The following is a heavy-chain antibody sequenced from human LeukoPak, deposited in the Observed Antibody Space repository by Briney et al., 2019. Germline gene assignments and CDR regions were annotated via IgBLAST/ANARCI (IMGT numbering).Heavy chain of an antibody. D-gene: IGHD1-26*01. J-gene: IGHJ4*02. Sequence: PGGSLRLSCAASGFTFDDYGMSWVRQAPGKGLEWVSGINWNGGSTGYADSVKGRFTISRDNAKSSLYLQMNSLRAEDTALYYCAREGGLAWERDYFDYWGQGTLVTVSS. CDR1: GFTFDDYG. V-gene: IGHV3-20*04. CDR3: AREGGLAWERDYFDY. CDR2: INWNGGST.